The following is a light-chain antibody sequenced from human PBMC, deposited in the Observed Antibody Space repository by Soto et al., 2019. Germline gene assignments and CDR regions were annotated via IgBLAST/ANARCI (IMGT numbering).Light chain of an antibody. Sequence: IQMTQSPSSLSASVGDRVTITCRASQSISSYLNWYQQKPGKAPKLLIYAASSLQSGVPSRFSGSGSVTDFTLTISSLQPEDFATYYCQQSYSTLTFGGGTKVEIK. CDR3: QQSYSTLT. CDR2: AAS. J-gene: IGKJ4*01. V-gene: IGKV1-39*01. CDR1: QSISSY.